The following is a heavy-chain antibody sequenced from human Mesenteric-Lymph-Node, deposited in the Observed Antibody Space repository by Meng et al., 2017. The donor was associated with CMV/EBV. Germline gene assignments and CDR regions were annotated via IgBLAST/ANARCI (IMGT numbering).Heavy chain of an antibody. Sequence: LSLTCAASGFTFSSYAMSWVRQAPGKGLEWVSVIYSGGSSTYYADSVKGRFTISRDISKNTLYLQMNSLKPEDTAVYYCARALTTYDFWSGTGFWGQGTLVTVSS. J-gene: IGHJ4*02. CDR2: IYSGGSST. D-gene: IGHD3-3*01. CDR1: GFTFSSYA. CDR3: ARALTTYDFWSGTGF. V-gene: IGHV3-23*03.